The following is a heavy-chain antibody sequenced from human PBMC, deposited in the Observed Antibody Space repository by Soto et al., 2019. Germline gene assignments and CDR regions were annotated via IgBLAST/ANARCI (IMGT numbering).Heavy chain of an antibody. CDR1: GFTFNIYG. CDR3: ARDQASGQGSFDS. CDR2: ISYDGSNQ. V-gene: IGHV3-30*03. J-gene: IGHJ4*02. Sequence: LRLSCAASGFTFNIYGMHWVRQSPDKGLEWVALISYDGSNQYYADSVKGRFTISRDNSKNTLFLQMNSLRADDTAVYYCARDQASGQGSFDSWGQGTLVTVSS.